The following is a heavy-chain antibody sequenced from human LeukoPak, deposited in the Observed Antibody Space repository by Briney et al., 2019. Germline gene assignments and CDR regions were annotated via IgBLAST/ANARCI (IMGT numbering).Heavy chain of an antibody. CDR3: ARDGFGYYDSSGYYDY. CDR1: GGSISSGGYS. D-gene: IGHD3-22*01. V-gene: IGHV4-30-2*01. J-gene: IGHJ4*02. CDR2: IYHSGST. Sequence: SETLSLTCAVSGGSISSGGYSWSWIRQPPGKGLEWIGYIYHSGSTYYNPSLKSRVTISVDRSKNQFSLKLSSVTAADTAVYYCARDGFGYYDSSGYYDYWGQGTLVTVSS.